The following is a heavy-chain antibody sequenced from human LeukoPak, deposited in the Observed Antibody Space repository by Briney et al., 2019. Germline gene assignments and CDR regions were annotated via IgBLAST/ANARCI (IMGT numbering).Heavy chain of an antibody. V-gene: IGHV4-61*02. Sequence: SETLSLTCTVSGGSISSGSYYWNWIRQPAGKGLEWIGRLYSSGSTNYNPSLKSRVTISVDTSENQFSLKLSSVTAADTAVYYCARGRSMARPIYYYYYMDVWGKGTTVTVSS. D-gene: IGHD5-24*01. J-gene: IGHJ6*03. CDR3: ARGRSMARPIYYYYYMDV. CDR1: GGSISSGSYY. CDR2: LYSSGST.